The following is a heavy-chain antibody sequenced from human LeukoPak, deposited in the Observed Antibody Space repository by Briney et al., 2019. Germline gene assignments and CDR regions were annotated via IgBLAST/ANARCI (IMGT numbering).Heavy chain of an antibody. CDR1: GGSISSGDYY. J-gene: IGHJ5*02. D-gene: IGHD6-13*01. Sequence: SETLSLXRTVSGGSISSGDYYWSWIRQPPGKGLEWIGYIYYSGSTYYNPSLKSRVTISVDTSKNQFSLKLSSVTAADTAVYYCARVGIAARPRERFDPWGQGTLVTVSS. V-gene: IGHV4-30-4*08. CDR3: ARVGIAARPRERFDP. CDR2: IYYSGST.